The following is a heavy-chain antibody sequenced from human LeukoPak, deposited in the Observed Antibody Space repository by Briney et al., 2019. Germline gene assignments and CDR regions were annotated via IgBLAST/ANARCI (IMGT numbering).Heavy chain of an antibody. Sequence: PSETLSLTCTVSGGSISTGGYYWSWIRQHPGKGLEWIGFIFYSGSTSYNPSLKSRVTISVDTSKNQFSLKLRSVTAADTAVYYCARDTYYSGGSYYSGNWFDPWGQGTLVTVSS. CDR2: IFYSGST. J-gene: IGHJ5*02. CDR1: GGSISTGGYY. CDR3: ARDTYYSGGSYYSGNWFDP. D-gene: IGHD2-15*01. V-gene: IGHV4-31*03.